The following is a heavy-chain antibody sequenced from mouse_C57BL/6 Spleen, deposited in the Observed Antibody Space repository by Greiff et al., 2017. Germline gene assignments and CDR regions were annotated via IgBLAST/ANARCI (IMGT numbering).Heavy chain of an antibody. Sequence: VQVVESGPGLVAPSQSLSITCTVSGFSLTSYAISWVRQPPGKGLEWLGVIWTGGGTNYNSALKSRLGIGKDNSNSQVFLKMNSLQTDDTARYYCARNYYGSSYGYFDVWGTGTTVTVSS. J-gene: IGHJ1*03. CDR2: IWTGGGT. V-gene: IGHV2-9-1*01. CDR3: ARNYYGSSYGYFDV. CDR1: GFSLTSYA. D-gene: IGHD1-1*01.